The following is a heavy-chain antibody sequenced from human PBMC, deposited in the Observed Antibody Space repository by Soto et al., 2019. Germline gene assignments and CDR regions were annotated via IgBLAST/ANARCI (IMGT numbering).Heavy chain of an antibody. CDR1: GFSFSISP. Sequence: PGGSLRLSCAASGFSFSISPMHWVRQAPGKGPEWVALISYDGTNKFYADSVKGRFTISRDNSKSTLYLQVDSLRPEDAAVYYCARDQKTSAGKQWAFNYLDSWGQGTLVTVSS. V-gene: IGHV3-30-3*01. J-gene: IGHJ4*02. D-gene: IGHD1-1*01. CDR2: ISYDGTNK. CDR3: ARDQKTSAGKQWAFNYLDS.